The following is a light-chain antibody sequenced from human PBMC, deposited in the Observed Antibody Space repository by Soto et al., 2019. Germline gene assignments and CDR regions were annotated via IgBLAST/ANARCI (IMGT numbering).Light chain of an antibody. Sequence: QSVLTQPASVSGSPGQSITISCTGTRSDVGGYNYVSWYQQHPGEAPKPIIFDVSNRPSGVSNRFSGSKSGNTASLTISGLQPEDEADYYCTSYSSSSALAVFGGGTKLTVL. CDR2: DVS. CDR3: TSYSSSSALAV. V-gene: IGLV2-14*03. CDR1: RSDVGGYNY. J-gene: IGLJ2*01.